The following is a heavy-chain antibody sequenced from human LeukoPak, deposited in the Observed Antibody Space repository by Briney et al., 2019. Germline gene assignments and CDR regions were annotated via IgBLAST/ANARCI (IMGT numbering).Heavy chain of an antibody. CDR3: ARVVGAPPGGSDY. V-gene: IGHV3-43D*03. CDR2: ISWDGGST. Sequence: GGSLRLSCAASGFTFDDYAMHWVRQAPGKGLEWVSLISWDGGSTYYADSVKGRFTISRDNSKNSLYLQMNSLRAEDTAVYYCARVVGAPPGGSDYWGQGTLVTVSS. J-gene: IGHJ4*02. D-gene: IGHD2-15*01. CDR1: GFTFDDYA.